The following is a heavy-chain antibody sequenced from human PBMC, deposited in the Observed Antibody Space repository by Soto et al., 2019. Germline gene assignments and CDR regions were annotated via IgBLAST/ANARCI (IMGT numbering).Heavy chain of an antibody. V-gene: IGHV1-2*04. D-gene: IGHD6-6*01. CDR3: ARDAAGSSIAALFDP. Sequence: ASVKVSCKASGYTFTGYYMHWVRQAPGQGLEWMGWINPNSGGTNYAQKFQGWVTMTRDTSISTAYMELSRLRSDDTAVHYCARDAAGSSIAALFDPWGQGTLVTVS. CDR2: INPNSGGT. J-gene: IGHJ5*02. CDR1: GYTFTGYY.